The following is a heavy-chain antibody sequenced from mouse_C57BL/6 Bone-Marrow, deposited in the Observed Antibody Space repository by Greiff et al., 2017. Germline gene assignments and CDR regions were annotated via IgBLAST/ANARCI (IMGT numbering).Heavy chain of an antibody. D-gene: IGHD4-1*01. CDR1: GFTFSDYG. J-gene: IGHJ3*01. V-gene: IGHV5-15*01. CDR2: ISNLAYSI. CDR3: ARGEANWAWFAY. Sequence: DVMLVESGGGLVQPGGSLKLSCAASGFTFSDYGMAWVRQAPRKGPEWVAFISNLAYSIYYADTVTGRFTISRGNAKNTLYLEMSSLRSEDTAMYYCARGEANWAWFAYWGKGTLVTVSA.